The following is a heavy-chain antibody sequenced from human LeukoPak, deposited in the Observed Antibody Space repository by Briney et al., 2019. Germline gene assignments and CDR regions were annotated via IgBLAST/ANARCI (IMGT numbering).Heavy chain of an antibody. J-gene: IGHJ4*02. CDR1: GFTFSDYY. Sequence: GGSLRLSCAASGFTFSDYYMSWIRQAPGKGLEWVSYISSSSSYTNYADSVKGRFTISRDNAKNSLYLQMNSLRAEHTAVYYCARDSVVVPKIDYWGQGTLVTVSS. CDR3: ARDSVVVPKIDY. CDR2: ISSSSSYT. D-gene: IGHD3-22*01. V-gene: IGHV3-11*05.